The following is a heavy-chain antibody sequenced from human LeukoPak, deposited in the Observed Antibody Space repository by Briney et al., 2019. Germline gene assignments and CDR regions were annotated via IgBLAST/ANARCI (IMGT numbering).Heavy chain of an antibody. D-gene: IGHD4-11*01. CDR2: INHSGDT. V-gene: IGHV4-34*01. J-gene: IGHJ4*02. CDR3: ARGSRNYNNYEVADY. Sequence: PSETLSLTCAVYGGAFSGYYWSWIRQPPEKGLEWIGEINHSGDTKYNPSLKRRVSMSVDVSKDQFSLKLTSLTAADTAVYYCARGSRNYNNYEVADYWGQGTLVTVSS. CDR1: GGAFSGYY.